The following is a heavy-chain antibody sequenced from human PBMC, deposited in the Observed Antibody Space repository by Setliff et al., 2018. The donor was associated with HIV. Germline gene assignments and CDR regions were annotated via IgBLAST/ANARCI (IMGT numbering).Heavy chain of an antibody. V-gene: IGHV3-30*07. CDR1: EFIFSRYA. Sequence: GGSLRLSCAASEFIFSRYAIYWVRQAPGKGLEWVAVISSDGSDKYYADSVGGRFTISRDNSRDTVYLQMDSLRPDDTAVYYCVKGYCDTATCLPFDSWGQGTLVTVSS. J-gene: IGHJ4*02. D-gene: IGHD3-16*02. CDR3: VKGYCDTATCLPFDS. CDR2: ISSDGSDK.